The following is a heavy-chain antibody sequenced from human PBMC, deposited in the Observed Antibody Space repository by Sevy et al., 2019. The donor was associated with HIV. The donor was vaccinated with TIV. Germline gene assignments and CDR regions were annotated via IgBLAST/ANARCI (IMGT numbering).Heavy chain of an antibody. CDR3: ARHLYYYDSSGYYPSWYFDL. D-gene: IGHD3-22*01. V-gene: IGHV5-51*01. CDR1: GYSFTSYW. Sequence: GESLKISCKGSGYSFTSYWIGWVRQMPGKGLEWMGIIYPGDSDTRYSPSFQGQVTISADKSISTAYLQWSSLKASDTAMYHCARHLYYYDSSGYYPSWYFDLWGRGTLVTVSS. CDR2: IYPGDSDT. J-gene: IGHJ2*01.